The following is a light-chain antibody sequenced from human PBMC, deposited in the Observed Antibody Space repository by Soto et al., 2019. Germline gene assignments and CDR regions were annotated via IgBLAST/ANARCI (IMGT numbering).Light chain of an antibody. Sequence: EIVMTQSPATLSLSPGERAALSCRASQSSTSELAWYQQKPGQPPRLLIYGASTRATGVPARFTGSESGSEFTLTISGLQSEDFAVYYCQQGHNWPLTFGQGTRLEI. V-gene: IGKV3-15*01. CDR3: QQGHNWPLT. CDR1: QSSTSE. J-gene: IGKJ2*01. CDR2: GAS.